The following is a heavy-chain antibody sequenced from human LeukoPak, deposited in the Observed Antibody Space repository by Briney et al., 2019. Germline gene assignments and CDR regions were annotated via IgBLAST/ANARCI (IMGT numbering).Heavy chain of an antibody. V-gene: IGHV1-2*02. CDR2: INPNSGGT. D-gene: IGHD2-2*01. CDR1: GYTFTGYY. Sequence: ASVKVSCKASGYTFTGYYMHWVRQAPGQGLEWMGWINPNSGGTNYAQKFQGRVTMTGDTSISTAYMELSRLRSDDTAVYYCARREGVVVPAADIGGGDAFDIWGQGTMVTVSS. CDR3: ARREGVVVPAADIGGGDAFDI. J-gene: IGHJ3*02.